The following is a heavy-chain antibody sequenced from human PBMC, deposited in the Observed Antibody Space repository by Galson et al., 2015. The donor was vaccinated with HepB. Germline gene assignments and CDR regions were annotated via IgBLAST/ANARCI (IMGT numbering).Heavy chain of an antibody. V-gene: IGHV3-74*01. CDR3: ARVWVGATTLDY. CDR2: INSDGNSR. J-gene: IGHJ4*02. CDR1: GFSFSRNW. Sequence: SLRLSCAASGFSFSRNWMHWVRQTPGKGLVWVSRINSDGNSRSYADSVKGRFTISRDNSKNTLYLHMNSLRAEDTAVYYCARVWVGATTLDYWGQGTLVTVSS. D-gene: IGHD1-26*01.